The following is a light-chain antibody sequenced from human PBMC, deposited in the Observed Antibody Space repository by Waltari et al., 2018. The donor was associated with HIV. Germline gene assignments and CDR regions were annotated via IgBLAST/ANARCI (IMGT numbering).Light chain of an antibody. CDR3: STYTSSSTLV. V-gene: IGLV2-14*01. CDR1: SSDAGGSNS. J-gene: IGLJ2*01. Sequence: HSALTQPAYVSASPGQSSTIPCTGPSSDAGGSNSVSWYQQHPGKAPKLMIYDVSNRPSGVSNRFSGSKSGNTASLTISGLQAEDEADYYCSTYTSSSTLVFGGGTKLTVL. CDR2: DVS.